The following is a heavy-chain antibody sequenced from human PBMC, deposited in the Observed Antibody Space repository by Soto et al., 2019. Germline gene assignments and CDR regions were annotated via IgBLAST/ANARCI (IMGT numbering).Heavy chain of an antibody. D-gene: IGHD2-8*01. CDR1: GHSFTDYH. V-gene: IGHV1-2*04. CDR2: INPKSGGT. CDR3: ARGDSTDCSNGVCSFFYNHDMDV. Sequence: APEKVSCKASGHSFTDYHIHWVRQAPGQGLEWLGRINPKSGGTSTAQKFQGWVTMTTDTSISTASMELTRLTSADTAIYYCARGDSTDCSNGVCSFFYNHDMDVWGQGTTVTVSS. J-gene: IGHJ6*02.